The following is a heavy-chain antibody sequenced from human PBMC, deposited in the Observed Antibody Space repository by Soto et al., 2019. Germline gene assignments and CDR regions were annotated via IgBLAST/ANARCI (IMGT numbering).Heavy chain of an antibody. J-gene: IGHJ6*02. Sequence: QVQLVQSGAEVKKPGASVKVSCKASGYTFTSYGITWVRQAPGQGLEWMGWISAYNGNTNYAQKLQGRVTMTTDTATSTASMELRRLRSDDTAVYYCARDNGFGESDVWGQGTTVTVSS. D-gene: IGHD3-10*01. CDR3: ARDNGFGESDV. V-gene: IGHV1-18*01. CDR1: GYTFTSYG. CDR2: ISAYNGNT.